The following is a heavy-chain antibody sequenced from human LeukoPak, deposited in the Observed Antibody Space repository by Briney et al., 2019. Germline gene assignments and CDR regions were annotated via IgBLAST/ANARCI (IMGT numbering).Heavy chain of an antibody. V-gene: IGHV1-46*01. CDR1: GYTFTSYY. D-gene: IGHD3-22*01. CDR3: ARAKDYYDSSGSRVFDY. J-gene: IGHJ4*02. Sequence: ASVKVSCKASGYTFTSYYMHWVRQAPGQGLEGMGIINPSGGSTSYAQKFQSRVTMTRDMSTSTVYMELRSLRSEDTAVYYCARAKDYYDSSGSRVFDYWGQGTLVTVSS. CDR2: INPSGGST.